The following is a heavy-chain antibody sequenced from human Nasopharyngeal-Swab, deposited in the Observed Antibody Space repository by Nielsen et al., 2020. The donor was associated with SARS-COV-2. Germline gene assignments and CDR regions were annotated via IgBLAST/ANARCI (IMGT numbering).Heavy chain of an antibody. D-gene: IGHD6-13*01. V-gene: IGHV3-23*01. CDR2: ISGSGAST. CDR3: AKDLSGIAAADDAFDI. CDR1: GFTFSSYA. Sequence: GESLKISCAASGFTFSSYAMSWVRQAPGKGLEWGSAISGSGASTYYADSVKGRFTISRDISQNKLYLQMNSLRAEDTAVYYCAKDLSGIAAADDAFDIWGQGTMVTVSS. J-gene: IGHJ3*02.